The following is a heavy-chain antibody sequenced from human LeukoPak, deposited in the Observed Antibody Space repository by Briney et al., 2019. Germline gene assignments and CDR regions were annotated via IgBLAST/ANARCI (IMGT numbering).Heavy chain of an antibody. D-gene: IGHD4-17*01. J-gene: IGHJ4*02. V-gene: IGHV1-69*04. CDR3: ARDDYGDPGTYDY. CDR2: IIPILGIA. CDR1: GGTFSSYA. Sequence: SVKVSCKASGGTFSSYAISWVRQAPGQGLEWMGRIIPILGIANYAQKFQGRVTITADKSTSTAYMELSSLRSEDTAVYYCARDDYGDPGTYDYWGQGTLVAVSS.